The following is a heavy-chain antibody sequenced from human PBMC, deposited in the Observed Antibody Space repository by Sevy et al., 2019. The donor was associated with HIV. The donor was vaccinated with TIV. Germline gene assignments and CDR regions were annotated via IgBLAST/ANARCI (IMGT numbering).Heavy chain of an antibody. Sequence: ASVKVSCKASGYTFTSYGISWVRQAPGQGLEWMGWISAYNGNTNYAQKLQGRVTMTTDRSTGTAYMELRSLRSDDTAVYYCARALRDSSSGLYYFDYWGQGTLVTVSS. CDR1: GYTFTSYG. D-gene: IGHD6-6*01. J-gene: IGHJ4*02. CDR3: ARALRDSSSGLYYFDY. V-gene: IGHV1-18*01. CDR2: ISAYNGNT.